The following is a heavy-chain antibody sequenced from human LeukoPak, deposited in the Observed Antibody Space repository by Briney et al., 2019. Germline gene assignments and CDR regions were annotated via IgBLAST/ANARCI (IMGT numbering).Heavy chain of an antibody. CDR3: ARAYQLLDWFDP. D-gene: IGHD2-2*01. V-gene: IGHV3-33*01. CDR2: IWYDGSNK. CDR1: GFTFSSYG. Sequence: GRSLRLSCAASGFTFSSYGMHWVRQAPGKGLEWVAVIWYDGSNKYYADSVKGRFTISRDNSKNTLYLQMNSLRAEDTAVYYCARAYQLLDWFDPWGQGTLVTVSS. J-gene: IGHJ5*02.